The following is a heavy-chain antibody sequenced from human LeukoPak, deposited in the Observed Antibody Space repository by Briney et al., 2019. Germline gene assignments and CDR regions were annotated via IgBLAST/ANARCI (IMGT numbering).Heavy chain of an antibody. Sequence: QPGESLRLSCAASGFIFSSYAMRWVRQAPGKGLEYVSAISSNGGSTYYANSVEGRFTISRDNSKNPLYLQMGSLRAEYMAVYYCASTLLWGRGAVVSVS. CDR3: ASTLL. CDR1: GFIFSSYA. D-gene: IGHD2-15*01. V-gene: IGHV3-64*01. CDR2: ISSNGGST. J-gene: IGHJ4*02.